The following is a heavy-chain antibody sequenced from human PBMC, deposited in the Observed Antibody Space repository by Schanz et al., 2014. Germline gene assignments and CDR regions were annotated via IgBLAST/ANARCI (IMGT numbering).Heavy chain of an antibody. CDR1: GFTFSDYS. J-gene: IGHJ4*02. D-gene: IGHD1-26*01. V-gene: IGHV3-48*01. CDR3: ARDHTTESYYSAGPPIDY. CDR2: IRSSSTPI. Sequence: DVQLLESGGGWVQPGGSLRLSCAASGFTFSDYSMNWVRQAPGKGPEWVSYIRSSSTPIYYADSVKGRFTISRDNAKNSLYLQMNSLRAEDTAVYYCARDHTTESYYSAGPPIDYWGQGTLLTVSS.